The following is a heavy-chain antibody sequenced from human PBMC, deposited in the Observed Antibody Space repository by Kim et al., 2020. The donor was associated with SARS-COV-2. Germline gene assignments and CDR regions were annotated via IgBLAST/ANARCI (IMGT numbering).Heavy chain of an antibody. Sequence: GGSLRLSCAASGFTFTNYWMHWVRQAPGKGLMWVSYVNADGSSTGYADSVKGRFTISRDNAKNTLYLQMNSLRVEDTAVYYCTRGYGSETNYWCQGRLV. CDR2: VNADGSST. CDR1: GFTFTNYW. J-gene: IGHJ4*02. D-gene: IGHD3-10*01. CDR3: TRGYGSETNY. V-gene: IGHV3-74*01.